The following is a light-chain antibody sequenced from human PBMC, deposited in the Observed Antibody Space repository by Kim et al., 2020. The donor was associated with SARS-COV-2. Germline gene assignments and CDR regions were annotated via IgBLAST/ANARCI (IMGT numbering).Light chain of an antibody. CDR2: NRN. CDR1: SLRNYF. CDR3: NSRDRNGNHGV. V-gene: IGLV3-19*01. J-gene: IGLJ3*02. Sequence: SSELTQDPAVSVALGQTVRLTCQGDSLRNYFASWYQQKPGQAPVLVMYNRNNRPSGIPDRFSGSRLGNTASLTITGAQAEDEADYYCNSRDRNGNHGVFGGGTQLTVL.